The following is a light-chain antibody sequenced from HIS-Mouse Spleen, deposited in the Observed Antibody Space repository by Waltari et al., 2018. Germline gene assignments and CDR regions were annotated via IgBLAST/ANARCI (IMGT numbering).Light chain of an antibody. CDR3: SSYTSSSTLSVV. CDR2: DVS. V-gene: IGLV2-14*03. CDR1: SSDVGRYNY. J-gene: IGLJ2*01. Sequence: QSALTQPASVSGSPGQSITISCTGTSSDVGRYNYVSWYQQHPGKAPKLMIYDVSNRPSGVSNRFSGSKSGNTASLTISGLQAEDETDYYCSSYTSSSTLSVVFGGGTKLTVL.